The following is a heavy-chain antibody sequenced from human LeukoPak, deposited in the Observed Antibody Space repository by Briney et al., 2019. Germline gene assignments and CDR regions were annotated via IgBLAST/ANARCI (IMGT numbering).Heavy chain of an antibody. CDR2: IYYSGST. V-gene: IGHV4-30-4*01. D-gene: IGHD2-8*01. CDR3: ARVPSMLGHWYFDL. J-gene: IGHJ2*01. Sequence: SETLSLTCTVSGGSISSGDYYWSWIRQPPGKGLEWIGYIYYSGSTYCNPSLKSRVTISVDTSKNQFSLKLSSVTAADTAVYYCARVPSMLGHWYFDLWGRGTLVTVSS. CDR1: GGSISSGDYY.